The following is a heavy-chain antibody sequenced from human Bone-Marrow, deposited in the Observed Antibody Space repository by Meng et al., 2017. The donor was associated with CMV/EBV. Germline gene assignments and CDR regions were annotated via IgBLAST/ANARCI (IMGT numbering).Heavy chain of an antibody. Sequence: ASVKVSCKASGYTFTGYYMHWVRQAPGQGLEWMGWINPNSGGTNYAQKFQARVTMTRDTSIRMVYMELSSLRSDDTAVYYCARGYCSSTGCYHDYWGQGTVVTVSS. CDR3: ARGYCSSTGCYHDY. V-gene: IGHV1-2*02. CDR1: GYTFTGYY. CDR2: INPNSGGT. J-gene: IGHJ4*02. D-gene: IGHD2-2*01.